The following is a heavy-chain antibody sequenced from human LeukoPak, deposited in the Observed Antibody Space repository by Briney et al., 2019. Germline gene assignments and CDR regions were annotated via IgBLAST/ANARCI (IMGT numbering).Heavy chain of an antibody. CDR1: GFTFDDYA. V-gene: IGHV3-43D*03. CDR3: ARDDFDY. J-gene: IGHJ4*02. CDR2: ISWGGGST. Sequence: GGSLRLSCAASGFTFDDYAMHWVRQAPGKGLEWVSLISWGGGSTYYADSVKGRFTISRDNSKNSLYLQMNSLRAEDTAVYYCARDDFDYWGQGTLVTVSS.